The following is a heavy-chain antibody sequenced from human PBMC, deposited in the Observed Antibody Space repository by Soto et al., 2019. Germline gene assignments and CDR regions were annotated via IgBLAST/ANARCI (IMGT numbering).Heavy chain of an antibody. J-gene: IGHJ6*02. D-gene: IGHD1-1*01. CDR3: AKVGWNNWNDVDYYYYGMDV. CDR2: ISGSGGST. CDR1: GFTFSSYA. V-gene: IGHV3-23*01. Sequence: AGGSLRLSCAASGFTFSSYAMSWVRQAPGKGLEWVSAISGSGGSTYYADSVKGRFTISRDNSKNTLYLQMNSLRAEDTAVYYCAKVGWNNWNDVDYYYYGMDVWGQGTTVTVSS.